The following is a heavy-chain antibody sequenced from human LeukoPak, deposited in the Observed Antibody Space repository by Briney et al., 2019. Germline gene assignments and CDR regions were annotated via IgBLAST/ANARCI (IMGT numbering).Heavy chain of an antibody. CDR3: ARDSSSWGLDY. CDR2: ISDIGSI. CDR1: GGSISSYY. V-gene: IGHV4-59*01. J-gene: IGHJ4*02. D-gene: IGHD6-6*01. Sequence: SETLSLTCTVSGGSISSYYWSWIRQPPGKGLEWIAYISDIGSINYNPSLKSRVTISVDTSKNQFSLKLSSVTAADTAVYYCARDSSSWGLDYWGQGTLVTVSS.